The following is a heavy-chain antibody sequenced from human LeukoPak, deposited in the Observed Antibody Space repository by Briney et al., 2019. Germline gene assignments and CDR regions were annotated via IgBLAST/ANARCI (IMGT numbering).Heavy chain of an antibody. Sequence: ASVKASCKASGYTFSSYGITWVRQAPGQGLEWMGWISAYNGNTNYAQKLQGRVTMTTDTSTSTAYMELRSLRSDDTAVYYCARGLGTVPAARIDYWGQGTLVIVSS. V-gene: IGHV1-18*01. D-gene: IGHD2-2*01. CDR1: GYTFSSYG. CDR2: ISAYNGNT. J-gene: IGHJ4*02. CDR3: ARGLGTVPAARIDY.